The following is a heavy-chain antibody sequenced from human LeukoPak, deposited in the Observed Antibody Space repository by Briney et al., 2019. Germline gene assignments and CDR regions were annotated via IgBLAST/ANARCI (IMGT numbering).Heavy chain of an antibody. V-gene: IGHV1-2*02. CDR2: INPNSGGT. CDR1: GYTFTGYY. Sequence: ASVKVSCKASGYTFTGYYMHWVRQAPGQGLEWMGWINPNSGGTNYAQRFQGRVTMTRDTSISTAYMELSSLRSDDTAVYYCATLRGYSFSWGQGTLVTVSS. CDR3: ATLRGYSFS. J-gene: IGHJ4*02. D-gene: IGHD5-18*01.